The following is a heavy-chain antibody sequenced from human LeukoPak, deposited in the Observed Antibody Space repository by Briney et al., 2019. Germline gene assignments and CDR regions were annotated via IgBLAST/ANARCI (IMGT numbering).Heavy chain of an antibody. CDR2: IYYSGST. D-gene: IGHD3-16*01. CDR1: GGSISSYY. J-gene: IGHJ4*02. V-gene: IGHV4-59*01. Sequence: SETLSLTCTVTGGSISSYYWSWIRQPPGKGLEWIGYIYYSGSTNYNPSLKSRVTISVDTSKNQFSLKLSSVTAADTAVHYCARSMGGYFDYWGQGTLVTVSS. CDR3: ARSMGGYFDY.